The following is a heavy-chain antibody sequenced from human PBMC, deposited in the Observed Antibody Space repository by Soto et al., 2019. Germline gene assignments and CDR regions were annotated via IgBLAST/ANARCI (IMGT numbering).Heavy chain of an antibody. CDR2: IYYRGTT. CDR1: GASITSSGYY. V-gene: IGHV4-31*01. Sequence: QVQLQESGPGLVKPSQTLSLTYTLSGASITSSGYYWSWIRLHPGEGLEWIGYIYYRGTTYYNPSLKSPVTISTDTSKKEFSLTLTSVTAADTAVYYCARATESHYFDYWGRGILVTVTS. J-gene: IGHJ4*02. CDR3: ARATESHYFDY.